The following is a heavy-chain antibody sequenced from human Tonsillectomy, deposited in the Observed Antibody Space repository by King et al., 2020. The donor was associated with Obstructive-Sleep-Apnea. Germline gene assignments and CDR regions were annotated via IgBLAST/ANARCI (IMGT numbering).Heavy chain of an antibody. CDR2: IYPGDSDT. V-gene: IGHV5-51*01. D-gene: IGHD6-19*01. Sequence: VQLVQSGAEVKKPGESLKISCKGSGYSFTNKWIIWVRQMPGKGLEWMGVIYPGDSDTRYSPSFQGQVTISVDRSISTAYLQWSSLKVSDTAMYFCARAGIAVAGSWGIDYWGQGSLVTVSS. CDR3: ARAGIAVAGSWGIDY. J-gene: IGHJ4*02. CDR1: GYSFTNKW.